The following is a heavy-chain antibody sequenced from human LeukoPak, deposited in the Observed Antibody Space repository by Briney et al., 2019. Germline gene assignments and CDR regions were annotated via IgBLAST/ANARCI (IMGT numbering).Heavy chain of an antibody. Sequence: GGSLSLSCAASGFTFSSYWMHWVRQAPGKGLVWVSRINTDGSITNYAGSVKGRFTISRDNAKNTLYLQMNSLRAEDTAVYYCARSAAGSAFDIWGQGTMVTVSS. D-gene: IGHD6-13*01. CDR2: INTDGSIT. CDR1: GFTFSSYW. CDR3: ARSAAGSAFDI. V-gene: IGHV3-74*01. J-gene: IGHJ3*02.